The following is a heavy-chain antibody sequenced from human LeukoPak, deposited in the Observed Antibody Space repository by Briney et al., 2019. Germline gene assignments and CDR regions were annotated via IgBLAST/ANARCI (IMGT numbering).Heavy chain of an antibody. J-gene: IGHJ5*02. CDR2: MNPNSGNT. V-gene: IGHV1-8*01. CDR3: ARGLRSYDFWSGYPKPNWFDP. CDR1: GYTFTSYD. Sequence: ASVKVSCKASGYTFTSYDINWVRQATGQGLEWMGWMNPNSGNTGYAQKFQGRVTMTRNTSISTAYMELSSLRSEGTAVYYCARGLRSYDFWSGYPKPNWFDPWGQGTLVTVSS. D-gene: IGHD3-3*01.